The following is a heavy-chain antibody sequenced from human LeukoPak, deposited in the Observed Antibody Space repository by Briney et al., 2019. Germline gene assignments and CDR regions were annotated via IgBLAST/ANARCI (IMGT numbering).Heavy chain of an antibody. Sequence: GGSLRLSCAASGFTFSSYAMSWVRQAPGKGLEWVSAISGSGGSTYYADSVKGRFTISRDNSKNTLYLQMNSLRAEDTAVYYCAKYGYDSSGYYSGLDYWGQGTLVTVSS. V-gene: IGHV3-23*01. CDR3: AKYGYDSSGYYSGLDY. J-gene: IGHJ4*02. CDR2: ISGSGGST. D-gene: IGHD3-22*01. CDR1: GFTFSSYA.